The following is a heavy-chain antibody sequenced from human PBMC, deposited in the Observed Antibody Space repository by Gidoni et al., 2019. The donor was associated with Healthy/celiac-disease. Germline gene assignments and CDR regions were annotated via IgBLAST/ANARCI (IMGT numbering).Heavy chain of an antibody. CDR2: ISGSGGST. Sequence: EVQLLESGGGLGPPGGSLSPSCAASGLPFSSYDMSWVRQSPGKGLGWVSAISGSGGSTYYAHSVKGRFPISRDNSKNTLYLQMNSLRAEDTAVYYCAKDTHWGQGTLVTVSS. CDR1: GLPFSSYD. V-gene: IGHV3-23*01. J-gene: IGHJ4*02. CDR3: AKDTH.